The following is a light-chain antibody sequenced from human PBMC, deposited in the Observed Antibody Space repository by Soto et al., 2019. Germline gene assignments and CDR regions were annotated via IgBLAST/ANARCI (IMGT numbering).Light chain of an antibody. CDR2: EVS. CDR1: SSDVGGYNY. CDR3: SSYTTSNTLYV. Sequence: QSALTQPASVSGSPGQSITISCTGTSSDVGGYNYVSWYQQHPGKAPKLMIYEVSNLPSGVSNRFSGSKSGNTASLTISGLQADDAADYYCSSYTTSNTLYVFGTGTKVTVL. J-gene: IGLJ1*01. V-gene: IGLV2-14*01.